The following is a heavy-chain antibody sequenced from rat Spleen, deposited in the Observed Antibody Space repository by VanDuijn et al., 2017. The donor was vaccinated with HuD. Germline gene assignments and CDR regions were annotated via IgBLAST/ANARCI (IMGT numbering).Heavy chain of an antibody. CDR3: TAHGNRVSRFAY. D-gene: IGHD1-4*01. J-gene: IGHJ2*01. V-gene: IGHV5-19*01. Sequence: VQLKESGPGLVQPSQTLSLTCTVSGFSLSSYGVIWVRQPPGKGLEWVASVSPTGGSTYYRDSVNGRFTISRDNAKSTLYLQMDSLRSEDTATYYCTAHGNRVSRFAYWGQGVKVTISS. CDR2: VSPTGGST. CDR1: GFSLSSYG.